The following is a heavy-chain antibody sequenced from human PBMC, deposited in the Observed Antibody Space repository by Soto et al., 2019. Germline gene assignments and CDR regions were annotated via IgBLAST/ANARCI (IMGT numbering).Heavy chain of an antibody. D-gene: IGHD3-3*01. V-gene: IGHV3-30*18. J-gene: IGHJ5*02. CDR1: GFTFSSYG. Sequence: GGSLRLSCAASGFTFSSYGMHWVRQAPGKGLEWVAVISYDGSNKYYADSVKGRFTISRDNSKNTLYLQMNSLRAEDTAVYYCANDRRTHDFWSGYYSHWFDPWGQGTLDTVSS. CDR3: ANDRRTHDFWSGYYSHWFDP. CDR2: ISYDGSNK.